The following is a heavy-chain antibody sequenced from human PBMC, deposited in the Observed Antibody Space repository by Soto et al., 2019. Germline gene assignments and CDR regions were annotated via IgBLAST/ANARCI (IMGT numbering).Heavy chain of an antibody. D-gene: IGHD3-22*01. J-gene: IGHJ6*02. V-gene: IGHV1-69*12. CDR1: GGTFSSYA. CDR2: IIPIFGTA. CDR3: ASHYDSSSYYYYYGMDV. Sequence: QVQLVQSGAEVKKPGSSVKVSCKASGGTFSSYAISWVRQAPGQGLEWMGGIIPIFGTADYAQKFQGRVTITADESTSXSYMELSSLRSEDTAVYYCASHYDSSSYYYYYGMDVWGQGTTVTVSS.